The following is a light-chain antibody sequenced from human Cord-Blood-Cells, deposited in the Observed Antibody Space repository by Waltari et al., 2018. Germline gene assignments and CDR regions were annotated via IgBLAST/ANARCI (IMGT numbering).Light chain of an antibody. CDR1: QSVSSY. J-gene: IGKJ2*01. V-gene: IGKV3-11*01. CDR3: QQRSNWYT. Sequence: EIVLTQSPATLSLSPGERATLSCRPSQSVSSYLAWYQQKPGQAPRLLIYDASNRATVIPAGFSGSGSGTDFTLTISSLEPEDFAVYYCQQRSNWYTFGQGTKLEIK. CDR2: DAS.